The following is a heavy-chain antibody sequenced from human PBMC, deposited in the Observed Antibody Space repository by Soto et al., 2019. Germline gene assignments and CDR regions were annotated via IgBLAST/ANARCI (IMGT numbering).Heavy chain of an antibody. J-gene: IGHJ4*02. D-gene: IGHD3-9*01. V-gene: IGHV1-69*10. Sequence: SVKVSCKASGGTFSSYAISWVRQAPGQGLEWMGGIIPILGTANYAQKFQGRVTITADKSTSTAYMELSSLRSEDTAVYYCASKGPTDVDLLCHFEFWGQGTPVTVSS. CDR2: IIPILGTA. CDR3: ASKGPTDVDLLCHFEF. CDR1: GGTFSSYA.